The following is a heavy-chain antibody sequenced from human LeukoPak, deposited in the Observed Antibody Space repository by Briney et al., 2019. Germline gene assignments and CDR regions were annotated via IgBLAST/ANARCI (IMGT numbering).Heavy chain of an antibody. CDR1: GGSFSGYY. CDR3: ARGGRDTSTLYNPLRFVS. CDR2: INHRGST. D-gene: IGHD2-2*01. V-gene: IGHV4-34*01. J-gene: IGHJ4*02. Sequence: SETLSLTCAVYGGSFSGYYWSWIRQPPGKGLEWIGEINHRGSTNYNPSLQSRVTISVDTSKNQFSLRLSSVTAADTAVYYCARGGRDTSTLYNPLRFVSWGQGTQVTVSS.